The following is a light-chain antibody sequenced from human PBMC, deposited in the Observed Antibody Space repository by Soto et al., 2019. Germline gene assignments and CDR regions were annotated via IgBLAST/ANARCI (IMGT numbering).Light chain of an antibody. J-gene: IGKJ5*01. CDR2: DAS. V-gene: IGKV3-11*01. CDR1: QSVSTY. Sequence: EIVLTQSPATLSLSPGERATLSCRASQSVSTYLAWYQQKPGQAPRLLIHDASNRATSIPARFSGSGSGTDFTLTISSLEPEDFAVYYCQQRSNWPSITFGQGTRLEIK. CDR3: QQRSNWPSIT.